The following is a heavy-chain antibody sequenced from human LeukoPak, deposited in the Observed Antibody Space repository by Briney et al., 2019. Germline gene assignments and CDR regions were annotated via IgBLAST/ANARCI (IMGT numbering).Heavy chain of an antibody. CDR1: GNNFINYW. D-gene: IGHD7-27*01. CDR2: IHPGDAST. V-gene: IGHV5-51*01. Sequence: PGESLKISCKGSGNNFINYWIAWVRQMPGKGLEWMGIIHPGDASTRYSPSFQGQVTISVDKSISTAYLQWSALKASDTAMYYCARHRNWGFDYWDRGILVTVSS. J-gene: IGHJ4*02. CDR3: ARHRNWGFDY.